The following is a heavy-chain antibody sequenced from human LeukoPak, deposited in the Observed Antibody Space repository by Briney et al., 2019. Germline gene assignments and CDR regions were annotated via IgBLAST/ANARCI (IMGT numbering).Heavy chain of an antibody. CDR1: GFTFSNAW. Sequence: GGSLRLSCAASGFTFSNAWMSWVRQAPGKGLEWVGRIKSKTDGGTTDYAAPVKGRFTISRDDSKNTLYLQMNRLKTEDTAVYYCLSGSGYYYYYYGMDVWGQGTTVTVSS. D-gene: IGHD3-22*01. CDR3: LSGSGYYYYYYGMDV. V-gene: IGHV3-15*01. J-gene: IGHJ6*02. CDR2: IKSKTDGGTT.